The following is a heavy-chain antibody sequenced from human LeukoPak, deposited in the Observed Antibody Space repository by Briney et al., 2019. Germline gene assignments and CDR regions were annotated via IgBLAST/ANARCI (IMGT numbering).Heavy chain of an antibody. J-gene: IGHJ4*02. V-gene: IGHV3-30*04. CDR2: TSYDESNK. D-gene: IGHD6-6*01. Sequence: GGSLRLSCAASGFTFSNYAMHWVRQAPGKGLEWVAVTSYDESNKYYADSVKGRFTISRDNSKKTLYLQMNSLRGEDTAVYYCARVVVSSSSDYFDYWGQGTLVIVSS. CDR3: ARVVVSSSSDYFDY. CDR1: GFTFSNYA.